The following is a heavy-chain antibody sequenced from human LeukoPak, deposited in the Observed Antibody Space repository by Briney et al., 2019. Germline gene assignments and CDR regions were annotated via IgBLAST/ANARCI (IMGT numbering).Heavy chain of an antibody. V-gene: IGHV6-1*01. CDR1: GDSVSSNSVA. D-gene: IGHD6-13*01. J-gene: IGHJ3*01. CDR3: ARALAAAGGFAFDF. CDR2: TYNRSKWYN. Sequence: SQTLSLTCAISGDSVSSNSVAWNWIRQSPSRGLEWLGRTYNRSKWYNDYAESVKSRITINPDTSKNQFSLQLNSVTPEDTAVYYCARALAAAGGFAFDFWGQGTMVTVSS.